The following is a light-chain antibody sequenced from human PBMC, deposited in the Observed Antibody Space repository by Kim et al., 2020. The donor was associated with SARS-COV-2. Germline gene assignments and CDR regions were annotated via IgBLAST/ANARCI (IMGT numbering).Light chain of an antibody. Sequence: LSPGERATLSRRASQSVSNYLAWYQQKPGQAPRLLISDASNRATGIPARFSGSGSGTDFTLTISSLEPEDFAVYYCQQRSNWPLTFGGGTKVEIK. CDR3: QQRSNWPLT. CDR1: QSVSNY. J-gene: IGKJ4*01. V-gene: IGKV3-11*01. CDR2: DAS.